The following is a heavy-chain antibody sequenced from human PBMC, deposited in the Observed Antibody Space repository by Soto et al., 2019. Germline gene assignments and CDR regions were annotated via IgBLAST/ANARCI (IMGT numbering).Heavy chain of an antibody. CDR1: GYTFTSYG. V-gene: IGHV1-18*01. CDR3: AREGLCVPAFDY. CDR2: ISAYNGNT. Sequence: QVQLVQSGAEVKKPGASVKVSCKASGYTFTSYGISWVRQAPGPGREWLGWISAYNGNTNYAPKLQGRVTMTTDTSTNTAYMQLRSLRSDDTAVYYCAREGLCVPAFDYWGQGTLVTVFS. D-gene: IGHD3-16*01. J-gene: IGHJ4*02.